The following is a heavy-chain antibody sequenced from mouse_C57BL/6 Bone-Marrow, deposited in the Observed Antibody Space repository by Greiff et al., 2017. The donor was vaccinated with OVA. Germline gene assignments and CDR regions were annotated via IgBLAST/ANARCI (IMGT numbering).Heavy chain of an antibody. Sequence: VQLQQSVAELVRPGASVKLSCTASGFNIKNTYMHWVKQRPEQGLEWIGRIDPANGDTKYAPKFQGKATITADTSSNTAYLQLSSLTSEDTAIYYCAPLLFLRHYYFDDWGKGTTLTVSS. D-gene: IGHD1-1*01. J-gene: IGHJ2*01. CDR1: GFNIKNTY. V-gene: IGHV14-3*01. CDR3: APLLFLRHYYFDD. CDR2: IDPANGDT.